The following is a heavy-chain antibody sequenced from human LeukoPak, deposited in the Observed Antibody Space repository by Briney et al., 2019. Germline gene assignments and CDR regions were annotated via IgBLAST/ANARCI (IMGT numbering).Heavy chain of an antibody. Sequence: PSETLSLTCAVSGNSISSGYYWGWIRQPPGKGLEWIGSIYYSGSTYYNPSLKSRVTISVDTSKNQFSLKLSSVTAADTAVYYCARRLAGTEDYWGQGTLVTVSS. CDR3: ARRLAGTEDY. V-gene: IGHV4-38-2*01. J-gene: IGHJ4*02. CDR2: IYYSGST. CDR1: GNSISSGYY. D-gene: IGHD6-13*01.